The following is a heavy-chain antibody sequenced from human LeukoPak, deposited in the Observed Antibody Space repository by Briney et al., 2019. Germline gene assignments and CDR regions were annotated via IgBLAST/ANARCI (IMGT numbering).Heavy chain of an antibody. J-gene: IGHJ4*02. V-gene: IGHV3-21*01. CDR2: ISSSSSYI. CDR1: GFTFSSYS. Sequence: GGSLRLSCAASGFTFSSYSMNWVRQAPGKGLEWVSSISSSSSYIYYADSVKGRFTISRDNAKNSLYLQMNSLRAEDTAVYYCARDCSSTSCSLDYWGQGTQVTVSS. CDR3: ARDCSSTSCSLDY. D-gene: IGHD2-2*01.